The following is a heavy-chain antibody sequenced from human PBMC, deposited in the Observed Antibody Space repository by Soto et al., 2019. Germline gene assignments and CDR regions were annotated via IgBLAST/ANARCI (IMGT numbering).Heavy chain of an antibody. D-gene: IGHD2-2*01. CDR1: GYTFTSYG. CDR2: ISAYNGNT. CDR3: ARVDIVLVPAANDY. J-gene: IGHJ4*02. V-gene: IGHV1-18*01. Sequence: ASVKVSCKASGYTFTSYGISWVRQAPGQGLEWMGWISAYNGNTNYAQKLQGRVTMTTDTSTSTAYMELRSLRSDDTAVYYCARVDIVLVPAANDYWGQGTLVTSPQ.